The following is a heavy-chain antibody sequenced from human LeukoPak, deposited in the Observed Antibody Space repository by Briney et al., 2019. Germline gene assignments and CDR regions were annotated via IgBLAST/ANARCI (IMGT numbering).Heavy chain of an antibody. CDR1: GFTFSSYS. J-gene: IGHJ3*02. V-gene: IGHV3-21*04. Sequence: PGGSLRLSCAASGFTFSSYSMNWVRQAPGKGLEWVSSISSSSSNIYYADSVKGRFTISRDNAKNSLYLQMNSLRAEDTALYYCAKAKITLIVVANPNSGALDIWGQGTMVTVSS. CDR2: ISSSSSNI. CDR3: AKAKITLIVVANPNSGALDI. D-gene: IGHD3-22*01.